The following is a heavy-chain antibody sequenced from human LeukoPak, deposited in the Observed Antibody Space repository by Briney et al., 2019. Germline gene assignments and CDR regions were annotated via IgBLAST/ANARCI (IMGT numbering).Heavy chain of an antibody. CDR3: VNSGFDP. Sequence: GGSLRLSCAVSGFTVSGNYMSWVRQAPGKGLEWVSLIYSGGTTYYADSVKGRFTISRDNFKNTLSLQMNGLRVEDTALYYCVNSGFDPWGQGTLVTVSS. V-gene: IGHV3-53*05. J-gene: IGHJ5*02. CDR1: GFTVSGNY. CDR2: IYSGGTT. D-gene: IGHD3-10*01.